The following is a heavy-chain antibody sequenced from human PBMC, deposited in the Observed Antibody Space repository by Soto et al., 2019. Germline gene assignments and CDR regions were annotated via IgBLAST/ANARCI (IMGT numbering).Heavy chain of an antibody. V-gene: IGHV3-9*01. CDR1: GFTFDDYA. D-gene: IGHD3-3*01. J-gene: IGHJ4*02. CDR2: IAFNSGNT. Sequence: EVQLVESGGGWVQPGRSLRLSCAASGFTFDDYAMHWVRQAPGKGLEWVSGIAFNSGNTAYADSVKGRFTISRDNAKNSLYLQMNSLKAKDTAFYYCSKDLRASWIFGNFDSWGQGTLVTVSS. CDR3: SKDLRASWIFGNFDS.